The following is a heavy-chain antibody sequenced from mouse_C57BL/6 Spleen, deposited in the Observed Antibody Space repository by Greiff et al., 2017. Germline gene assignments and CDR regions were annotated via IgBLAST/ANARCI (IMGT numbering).Heavy chain of an antibody. CDR1: GYAFSSYW. D-gene: IGHD2-5*01. CDR2: IYPGDGDT. Sequence: VQLQESGAELVKPGASVKISCKASGYAFSSYWMNWVKQRPGKGLEWIGQIYPGDGDTNYNGKFKGKATLTADKSSSTAYMQLSSLTSEDSAVYFCASIYYSIPFAYWGQGTLVTVSA. J-gene: IGHJ3*01. CDR3: ASIYYSIPFAY. V-gene: IGHV1-80*01.